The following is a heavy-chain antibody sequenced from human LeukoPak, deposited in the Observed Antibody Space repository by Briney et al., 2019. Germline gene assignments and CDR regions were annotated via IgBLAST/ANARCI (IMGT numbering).Heavy chain of an antibody. CDR2: IYSGGST. D-gene: IGHD6-19*01. J-gene: IGHJ4*02. CDR1: GFTVSSNY. CDR3: ARDLGITVSATGYFDY. V-gene: IGHV3-53*01. Sequence: GGSLRLSCAASGFTVSSNYMTWVRQAPGKGLEWVSVIYSGGSTDYADSVKGRFTISRDNSKNTLYLQMNSLRAEDTAVYYCARDLGITVSATGYFDYWGQGTLVTVSS.